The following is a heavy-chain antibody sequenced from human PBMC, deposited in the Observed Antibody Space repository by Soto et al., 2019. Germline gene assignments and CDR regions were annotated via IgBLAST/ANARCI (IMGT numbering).Heavy chain of an antibody. D-gene: IGHD6-19*01. J-gene: IGHJ4*02. CDR1: GFTVSSNY. V-gene: IGHV3-66*01. Sequence: EVQLVEAGGGLGQPGGSLRLSCAASGFTVSSNYMSWVRQAPGKGLEWGSVIYSGGSTYYADSVKGRFTISRDNSKNTLYLQMNSLRAEDTAVYYCAREGIAVAGSFDYWGQGTLVTVSS. CDR3: AREGIAVAGSFDY. CDR2: IYSGGST.